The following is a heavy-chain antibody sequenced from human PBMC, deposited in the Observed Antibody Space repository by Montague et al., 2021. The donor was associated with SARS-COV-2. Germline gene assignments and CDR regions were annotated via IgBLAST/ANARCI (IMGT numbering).Heavy chain of an antibody. CDR3: ARATSVRGAVSWFDP. D-gene: IGHD3-10*01. CDR1: GHSISDGYY. CDR2: IFQSGTT. Sequence: SETLSLTCTVSGHSISDGYYWVWIRQPPGKGLEWIGNIFQSGTTYYNPSLERRSTMSVDTSKNQFSLKLSSVTAADTAVYFCARATSVRGAVSWFDPWGQGILVTVSS. J-gene: IGHJ5*02. V-gene: IGHV4-38-2*02.